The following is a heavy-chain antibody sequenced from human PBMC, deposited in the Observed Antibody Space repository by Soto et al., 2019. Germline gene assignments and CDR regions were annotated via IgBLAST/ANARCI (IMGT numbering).Heavy chain of an antibody. D-gene: IGHD3-22*01. CDR2: ISGSGGST. V-gene: IGHV3-23*01. CDR3: AKDHSGITMIVVVITPTLGFQH. Sequence: PGGFLRLSCAASGFTFSSYAMSWVRQAPGKGLEWVSAISGSGGSTYYADSVKGRFTISRDNSKNTLYLQMNSLRAEDTAVYYCAKDHSGITMIVVVITPTLGFQHWGQGTLVTVSS. J-gene: IGHJ1*01. CDR1: GFTFSSYA.